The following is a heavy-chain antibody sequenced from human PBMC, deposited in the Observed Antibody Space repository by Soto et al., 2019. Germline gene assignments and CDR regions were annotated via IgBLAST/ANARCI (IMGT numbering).Heavy chain of an antibody. CDR3: ATMGTPATGLYYFDN. Sequence: QVQLQESGPGLVKPSQTLSLTCTVSGGSISSGNYYWSWIRQPPGKGLEWIGFMSYSGSNSYNASLKSRVTISVDTSKSQFSLNLSFVTAADTAVYYCATMGTPATGLYYFDNWGQGTLVTVSS. CDR2: MSYSGSN. D-gene: IGHD1-7*01. V-gene: IGHV4-30-4*01. J-gene: IGHJ4*02. CDR1: GGSISSGNYY.